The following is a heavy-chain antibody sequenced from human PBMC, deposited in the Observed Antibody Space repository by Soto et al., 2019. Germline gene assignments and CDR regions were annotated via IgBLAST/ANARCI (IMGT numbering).Heavy chain of an antibody. CDR1: GGSISSYY. CDR3: ARLGAGYCSGGSCYSGDYYYYGMDV. D-gene: IGHD2-15*01. J-gene: IGHJ6*02. V-gene: IGHV4-59*01. Sequence: PSETLSLTCTVSGGSISSYYWSWIRQPPGKGLEWIGYIYYSGSTNYNPSLKSRVTISVGTSKNQFSLKLSSVTAADTAVYYCARLGAGYCSGGSCYSGDYYYYGMDVWGQGTTVTVSS. CDR2: IYYSGST.